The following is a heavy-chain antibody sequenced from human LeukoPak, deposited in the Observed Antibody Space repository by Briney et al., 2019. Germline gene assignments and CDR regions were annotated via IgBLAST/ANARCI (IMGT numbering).Heavy chain of an antibody. CDR1: GFTFSDYY. D-gene: IGHD5-12*01. Sequence: PGRSLRLSCAASGFTFSDYYMSWIRQAPGKGLEWISFISSSSSYTNYADSVKGRFTISRDNTKNSLYLQMNNLRAEDTAVYYCARGGAGYVIGYWGQGTLVTVSS. J-gene: IGHJ4*02. V-gene: IGHV3-11*06. CDR3: ARGGAGYVIGY. CDR2: ISSSSSYT.